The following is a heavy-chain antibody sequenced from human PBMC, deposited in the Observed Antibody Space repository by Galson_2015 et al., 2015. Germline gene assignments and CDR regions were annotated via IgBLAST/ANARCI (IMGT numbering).Heavy chain of an antibody. CDR3: TRVGGGYCSSTSCSTKIELVNWFDP. Sequence: SLRLSCAASGFTFGDYAMSWFRQAPGKGLEWVGFIRSKAYGGTTEYAASVKGRFTISRDDSKSIAYLQMNSLKTEDTAVYYCTRVGGGYCSSTSCSTKIELVNWFDPGGQGTLVTVSS. CDR1: GFTFGDYA. V-gene: IGHV3-49*03. D-gene: IGHD2-2*02. J-gene: IGHJ5*02. CDR2: IRSKAYGGTT.